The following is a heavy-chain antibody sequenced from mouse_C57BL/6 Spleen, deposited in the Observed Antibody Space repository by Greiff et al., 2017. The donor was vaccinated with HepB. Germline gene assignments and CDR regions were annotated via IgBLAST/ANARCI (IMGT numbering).Heavy chain of an antibody. CDR2: IYPGDGDT. V-gene: IGHV1-82*01. Sequence: QVQLKQSGPELVKPGASVKISCKASGYAFSSSWMNWVKQRPGKGLEWIGRIYPGDGDTNYNGKFKGKATLTADKSSSTAYMQLSSLTSEDSAVYFCARSGGNYFFAYWGQGTLVTVSA. CDR3: ARSGGNYFFAY. J-gene: IGHJ3*01. CDR1: GYAFSSSW. D-gene: IGHD2-1*01.